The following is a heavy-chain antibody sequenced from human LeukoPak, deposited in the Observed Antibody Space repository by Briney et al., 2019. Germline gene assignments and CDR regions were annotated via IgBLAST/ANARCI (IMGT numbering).Heavy chain of an antibody. D-gene: IGHD5-18*01. V-gene: IGHV3-48*03. Sequence: GGSLRLSCAASGFTFSSYEVNWVRQAPGKGLEWVSYISSSGSTIYYADSVKGRFTISRDNAKNSLYLQMNSLRAEDTAVYYCASRGIVARYSYGLAYWGQGTLVTVSS. CDR1: GFTFSSYE. CDR2: ISSSGSTI. CDR3: ASRGIVARYSYGLAY. J-gene: IGHJ4*02.